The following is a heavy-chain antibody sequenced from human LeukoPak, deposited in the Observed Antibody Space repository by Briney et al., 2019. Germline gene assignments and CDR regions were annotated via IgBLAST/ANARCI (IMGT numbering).Heavy chain of an antibody. CDR1: GYSISSGYY. D-gene: IGHD3-10*01. CDR2: IYHSGST. J-gene: IGHJ5*02. Sequence: SETLSLTCTVSGYSISSGYYWGWIRQPPGKGLEWIGSIYHSGSTYYNPSLKSRVTISVDTSKNQFSLKLSSVTAADTAVYYCARDLYYYGSGSSNWFDPWGQGTLVTVSS. V-gene: IGHV4-38-2*02. CDR3: ARDLYYYGSGSSNWFDP.